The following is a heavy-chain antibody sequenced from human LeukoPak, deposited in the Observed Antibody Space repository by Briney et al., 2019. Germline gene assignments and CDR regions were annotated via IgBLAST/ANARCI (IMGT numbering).Heavy chain of an antibody. V-gene: IGHV4-34*01. CDR1: GGSFSGYY. D-gene: IGHD3-9*01. CDR2: INHSGST. J-gene: IGHJ6*03. Sequence: SETLSLTCAVYGGSFSGYYWSWIRQPPGKGLEWIGEINHSGSTNYNPSLKSRVTISVDTSKNQFSLKLSSVTAADTAVYYCARQNNLGSFDYYYYYMDVWGKGTTVTISS. CDR3: ARQNNLGSFDYYYYYMDV.